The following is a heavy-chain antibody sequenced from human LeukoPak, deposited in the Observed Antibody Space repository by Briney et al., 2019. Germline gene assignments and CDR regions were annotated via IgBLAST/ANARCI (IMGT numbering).Heavy chain of an antibody. D-gene: IGHD5-18*01. Sequence: PSETLSLTCTVFGGAISTGDYYWSWIRQHPGKGLEWIGYIYYSGSTNYNPSLKSRVTISVDTSKNQFSLKLSSVTAADTAVYYCARRPSYSYNFDYWGQGILVTVSS. V-gene: IGHV4-61*08. CDR3: ARRPSYSYNFDY. J-gene: IGHJ4*02. CDR1: GGAISTGDYY. CDR2: IYYSGST.